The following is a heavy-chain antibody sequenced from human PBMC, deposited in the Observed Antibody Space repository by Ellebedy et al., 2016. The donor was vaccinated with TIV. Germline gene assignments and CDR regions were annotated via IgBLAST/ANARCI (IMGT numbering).Heavy chain of an antibody. CDR1: GFSVSSSY. D-gene: IGHD1-26*01. CDR2: VYGGGGT. V-gene: IGHV3-53*01. Sequence: GGSLRLSXAASGFSVSSSYMSWVRQAPGKGLEWVSVVYGGGGTYYADPVNGRFTISRDNSKNTLYLQMNNLRSEDTAVYHCARGVIVGGHDAYDIWGQGTMVTVSS. CDR3: ARGVIVGGHDAYDI. J-gene: IGHJ3*02.